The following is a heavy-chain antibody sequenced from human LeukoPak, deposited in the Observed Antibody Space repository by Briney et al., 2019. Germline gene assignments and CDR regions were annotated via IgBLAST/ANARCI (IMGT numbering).Heavy chain of an antibody. CDR3: ARAARIQLWTLPAFDI. CDR2: INHSGST. CDR1: GGSFSGYY. D-gene: IGHD5-18*01. Sequence: PSETLSLTCAVYGGSFSGYYWSWIRQPPGKGLEWIGEINHSGSTNYNPSLKSRVTISVDTSKNQFSLKLSSVTAADTAVYYCARAARIQLWTLPAFDIWGQGTMVTVSS. J-gene: IGHJ3*02. V-gene: IGHV4-34*01.